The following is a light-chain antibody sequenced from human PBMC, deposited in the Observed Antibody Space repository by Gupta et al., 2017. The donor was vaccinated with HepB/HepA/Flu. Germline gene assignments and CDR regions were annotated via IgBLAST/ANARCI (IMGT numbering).Light chain of an antibody. V-gene: IGLV1-47*01. Sequence: QSVLTQPPSASGPPGQTVTISCSGSSSNVGSNFVYWYLHHPGTAPKILIYRNKQRPSGVPDRFSGSNSGTSASLAISGLRSEEEADYYCAKWDDSLSCTGWVFGGGTNLTVL. CDR3: AKWDDSLSCTGWV. CDR1: SSNVGSNF. CDR2: RNK. J-gene: IGLJ3*02.